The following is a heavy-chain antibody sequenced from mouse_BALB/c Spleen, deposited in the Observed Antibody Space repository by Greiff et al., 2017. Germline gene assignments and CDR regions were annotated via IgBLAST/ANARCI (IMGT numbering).Heavy chain of an antibody. CDR2: ISSGGSYT. CDR3: AREGTGWYFDV. Sequence: EVQLVESGGGLVKPGGSLKLSCAASGFTFSSYTMSWVRQTPEKRLEWVATISSGGSYTYYPDSVKGRFTISRDNAKNTLYLQMSSLKSEDTAMYYCAREGTGWYFDVWGAGTTVTVSS. D-gene: IGHD3-3*01. CDR1: GFTFSSYT. J-gene: IGHJ1*01. V-gene: IGHV5-6-4*01.